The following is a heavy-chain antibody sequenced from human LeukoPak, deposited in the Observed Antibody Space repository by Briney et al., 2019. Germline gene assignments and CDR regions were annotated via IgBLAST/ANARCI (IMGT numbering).Heavy chain of an antibody. CDR3: ARDEYCSSTSCYTR. Sequence: KSSETLSLTCTVSGGSISSYYWSWIRQPAGKGLEWIGRIYTSGSTNYNPSLKSRVTMSVDTSKNQFSLKLSSVIAADTAVYYCARDEYCSSTSCYTRWGQGTLVTVSS. CDR1: GGSISSYY. D-gene: IGHD2-2*02. V-gene: IGHV4-4*07. CDR2: IYTSGST. J-gene: IGHJ4*02.